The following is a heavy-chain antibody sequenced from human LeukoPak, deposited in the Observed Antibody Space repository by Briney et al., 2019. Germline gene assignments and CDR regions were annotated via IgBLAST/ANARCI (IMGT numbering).Heavy chain of an antibody. CDR3: ARDRRGGYDWSFDY. V-gene: IGHV3-7*01. Sequence: PGGSLRLSCAVSGFTFSSYWMAWVRQAPGKGLEWVANIKQDGSEKNSVDSVKGRFTISRDNAKNTLYLQMDSLRAEDTAVYYCARDRRGGYDWSFDYWGQGTLVTVSS. J-gene: IGHJ4*02. CDR1: GFTFSSYW. CDR2: IKQDGSEK. D-gene: IGHD5-12*01.